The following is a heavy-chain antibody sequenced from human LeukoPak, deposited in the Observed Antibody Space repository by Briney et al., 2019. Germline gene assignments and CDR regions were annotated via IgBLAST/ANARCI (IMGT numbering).Heavy chain of an antibody. J-gene: IGHJ4*02. CDR2: INPSGGST. Sequence: ASVNVSCKASGYTFTSYYMHWVRQAPGQGLEWMGIINPSGGSTSYAQKFQGRVTMTRDTSTSTVYMELSSLRSEDTAVYYCARGQRYYDSSGYYSTIDYWGQGTLVTVSS. V-gene: IGHV1-46*01. CDR3: ARGQRYYDSSGYYSTIDY. CDR1: GYTFTSYY. D-gene: IGHD3-22*01.